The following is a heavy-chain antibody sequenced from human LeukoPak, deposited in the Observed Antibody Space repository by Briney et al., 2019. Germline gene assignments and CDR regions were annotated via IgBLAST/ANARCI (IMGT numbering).Heavy chain of an antibody. V-gene: IGHV3-23*01. CDR2: ISGSGGST. Sequence: GGSLRLSCAAFGFTFSSYAMSWVRQAPGKGLEWVSVISGSGGSTYYADSVKDRFTISRDNSRNTVYLQMNSLRAEDTAVYYCAKGHYDILAGYSRSEGLALDYWGQGTLVTVSS. CDR1: GFTFSSYA. D-gene: IGHD3-9*01. J-gene: IGHJ4*02. CDR3: AKGHYDILAGYSRSEGLALDY.